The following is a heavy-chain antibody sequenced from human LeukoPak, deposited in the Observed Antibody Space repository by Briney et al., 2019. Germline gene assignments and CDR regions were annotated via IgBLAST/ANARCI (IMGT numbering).Heavy chain of an antibody. D-gene: IGHD6-19*01. CDR1: GGSISSYY. V-gene: IGHV4-59*08. Sequence: SETLSLTCTVSGGSISSYYWSWIRQPPGKGLEWIGYIYYSGSTNYNPSLKSRVTISVDTSKNQFSLKLSSVTAADTAVYYCARLKIAVAANWFDPWGQGTPVTVSS. CDR2: IYYSGST. J-gene: IGHJ5*02. CDR3: ARLKIAVAANWFDP.